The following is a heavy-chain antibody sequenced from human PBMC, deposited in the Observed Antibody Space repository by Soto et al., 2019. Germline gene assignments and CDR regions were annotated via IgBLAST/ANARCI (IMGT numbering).Heavy chain of an antibody. V-gene: IGHV3-30-3*01. J-gene: IGHJ4*02. CDR1: GFTFSSYA. CDR3: ASFVLRYFEVDY. D-gene: IGHD3-9*01. Sequence: QVQLVESGGGVVQPGRSLRLSCAASGFTFSSYAMHWVRQAPGKGLEWVAVISYDGSNKYYADSVKGRFTISRDNSKNTLYLQMNSLRAEDTAVYYCASFVLRYFEVDYWGQGTLVTVSS. CDR2: ISYDGSNK.